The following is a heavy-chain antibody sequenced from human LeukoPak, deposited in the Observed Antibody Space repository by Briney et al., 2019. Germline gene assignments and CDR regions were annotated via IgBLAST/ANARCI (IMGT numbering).Heavy chain of an antibody. CDR2: INPSGGST. D-gene: IGHD5-24*01. Sequence: ASVKVSCKASGGTFSSYAISWVRQAPGQGLEWMGIINPSGGSTNYAQNFQARVTMTRDTSTSTVYMELSSLRSEDTAVYYCARVRDGYNDAYDIWGQGTMVTVPS. CDR3: ARVRDGYNDAYDI. V-gene: IGHV1-46*01. J-gene: IGHJ3*02. CDR1: GGTFSSYA.